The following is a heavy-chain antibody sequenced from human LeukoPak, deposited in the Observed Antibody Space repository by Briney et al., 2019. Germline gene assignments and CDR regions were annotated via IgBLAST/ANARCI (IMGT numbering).Heavy chain of an antibody. J-gene: IGHJ6*04. Sequence: VASVTVSYKASGGTFSNYAISWVRQAPGQGLEWMGGIIPIFGTANYAQKFQGRVTITADKSTSTAYMELSSLRSEDTAVYYCGYGSGTNYYYYGMDVWGKGTTVTVSS. CDR1: GGTFSNYA. V-gene: IGHV1-69*06. CDR3: GYGSGTNYYYYGMDV. D-gene: IGHD3-10*01. CDR2: IIPIFGTA.